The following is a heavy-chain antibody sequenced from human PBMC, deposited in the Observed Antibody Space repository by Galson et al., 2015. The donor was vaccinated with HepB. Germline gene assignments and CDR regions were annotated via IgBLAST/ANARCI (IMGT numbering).Heavy chain of an antibody. CDR1: AFSFSSFG. J-gene: IGHJ4*02. D-gene: IGHD3-10*01. Sequence: SLRLSCAASAFSFSSFGMNWFRQAPGKGPEWISYIGPSGSDRNYADSVKGRFTISRDNAKNSLYLEMNSLRDEDTAVYYCARDPYGAGNCWGQGTLVTVSS. CDR3: ARDPYGAGNC. CDR2: IGPSGSDR. V-gene: IGHV3-48*02.